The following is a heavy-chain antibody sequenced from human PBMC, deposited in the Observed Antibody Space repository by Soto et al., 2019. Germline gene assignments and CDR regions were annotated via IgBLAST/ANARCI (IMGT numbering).Heavy chain of an antibody. CDR2: ISYDGSNK. V-gene: IGHV3-30-3*01. J-gene: IGHJ3*02. CDR3: ARYDILTADVGDAFDI. D-gene: IGHD3-9*01. CDR1: GFTFSSYA. Sequence: GGSLRLSCAASGFTFSSYAMHWVRQAPGKGLEWVAVISYDGSNKYYADSVKGRFTISRDNSKNTLYLQMNSLRAEDTAVYYCARYDILTADVGDAFDIWGQGTMVTVSS.